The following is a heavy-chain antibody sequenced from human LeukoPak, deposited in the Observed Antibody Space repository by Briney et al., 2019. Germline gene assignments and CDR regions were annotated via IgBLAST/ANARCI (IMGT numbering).Heavy chain of an antibody. D-gene: IGHD2-15*01. Sequence: PGGSLRLSCAASGFTFSSYSMNWVRQAPGKGLEWVSSISSSSTYIYYADSVKGRFTISRDNAKNSLYLQMNSLRAEDTAVYYCARGPSDYCSGGSCYSTWGQGTLVTVSS. CDR2: ISSSSTYI. V-gene: IGHV3-21*01. J-gene: IGHJ5*02. CDR1: GFTFSSYS. CDR3: ARGPSDYCSGGSCYST.